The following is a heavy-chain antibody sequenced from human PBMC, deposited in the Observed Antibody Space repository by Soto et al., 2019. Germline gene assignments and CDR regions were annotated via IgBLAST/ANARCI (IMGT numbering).Heavy chain of an antibody. CDR2: ISGSGGST. Sequence: GGSLRLSCAASGFTFSSYAMSWVRQAPGKGLEWVSAISGSGGSTYYADSVKGRVTISRDNSKNTLYLQMNSLRAEDTAVYYCAKDFYGSTGYPNNYDYWGQGTLVTVSS. CDR1: GFTFSSYA. V-gene: IGHV3-23*01. CDR3: AKDFYGSTGYPNNYDY. J-gene: IGHJ4*02. D-gene: IGHD3-9*01.